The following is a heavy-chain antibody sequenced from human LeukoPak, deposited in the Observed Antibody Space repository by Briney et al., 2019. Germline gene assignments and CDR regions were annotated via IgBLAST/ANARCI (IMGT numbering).Heavy chain of an antibody. Sequence: GASVKVSCKASGYTFTSYGISWVRQAPGQGLEWMGWISAYNGNTNYAQKLQGRVTMTTDTSTSTAYMELRSLRSDDTAVYYCASLELFCSGGSCPGGYWGQGTLVTVSS. CDR1: GYTFTSYG. V-gene: IGHV1-18*01. CDR3: ASLELFCSGGSCPGGY. J-gene: IGHJ4*02. D-gene: IGHD2-15*01. CDR2: ISAYNGNT.